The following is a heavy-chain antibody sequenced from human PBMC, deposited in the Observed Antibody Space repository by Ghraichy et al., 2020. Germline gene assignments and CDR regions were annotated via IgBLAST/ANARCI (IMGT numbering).Heavy chain of an antibody. CDR2: IYYSGST. D-gene: IGHD1-7*01. CDR3: ASSNYDVIDY. CDR1: GGSISSSSYY. Sequence: SETLSLTCTVSGGSISSSSYYWGWIRQPPGKGLEWIGSIYYSGSTYYNPSLKSRVTISVDTSKNQFSLKLSSVTAADTAVYYCASSNYDVIDYWGQGTLVTVSS. J-gene: IGHJ4*02. V-gene: IGHV4-39*01.